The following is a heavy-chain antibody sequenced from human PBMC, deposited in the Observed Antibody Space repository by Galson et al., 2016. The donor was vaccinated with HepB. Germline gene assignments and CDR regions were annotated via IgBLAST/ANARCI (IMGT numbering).Heavy chain of an antibody. CDR1: GYSFASYT. CDR3: ARRRQDAFDI. CDR2: ISPYNRNT. J-gene: IGHJ3*02. Sequence: SVKVSCKASGYSFASYTITWVRQAPGQGLEWMGWISPYNRNTNFAQRLQSRVTLTADTSTNTAHMELRSLRSDDTAIYYCARRRQDAFDIWGQGTMVTVSS. V-gene: IGHV1-18*04.